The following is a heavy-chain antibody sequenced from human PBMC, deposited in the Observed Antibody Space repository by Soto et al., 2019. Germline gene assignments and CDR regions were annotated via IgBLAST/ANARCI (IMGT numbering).Heavy chain of an antibody. Sequence: ASETLSLTCTVSGGSISSGGYYWSWIRQHPGKGLEWIGYIYYSGSTYYNPSLKSRVTISVDTSKNQFSLKLSSVTAADTAVYYCARNPGGVVAATDDAFDIWGQGTMVTVSS. CDR3: ARNPGGVVAATDDAFDI. CDR2: IYYSGST. CDR1: GGSISSGGYY. D-gene: IGHD2-15*01. J-gene: IGHJ3*02. V-gene: IGHV4-31*03.